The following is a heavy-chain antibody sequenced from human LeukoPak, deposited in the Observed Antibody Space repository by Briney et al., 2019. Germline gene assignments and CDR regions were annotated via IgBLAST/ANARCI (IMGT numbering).Heavy chain of an antibody. CDR3: ASDWTLDY. J-gene: IGHJ4*02. Sequence: GGSLRLSCAASGFTFSSYGMHWVRQAPGKGLEWVAFIRYDGSNKYYADSVKGRFTISRDNAKNSLYLQMNSLRAEDTAVYYCASDWTLDYWGQGTLVTVSS. D-gene: IGHD3/OR15-3a*01. CDR1: GFTFSSYG. V-gene: IGHV3-30*02. CDR2: IRYDGSNK.